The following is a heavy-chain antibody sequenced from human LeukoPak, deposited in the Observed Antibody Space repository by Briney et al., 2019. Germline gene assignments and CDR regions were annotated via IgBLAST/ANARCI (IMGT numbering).Heavy chain of an antibody. CDR1: GYTFTSYG. V-gene: IGHV1-18*01. CDR2: ISAYIDKT. Sequence: GASVKVSCKASGYTFTSYGISWVRQAPGQGLEWMGWISAYIDKTNYAQKLQGRVTMTTDTSTSTAYMELRSLRSDDTAVYYCARAIYGADEGWFDLWGQGTLVTVSS. J-gene: IGHJ5*02. D-gene: IGHD4-17*01. CDR3: ARAIYGADEGWFDL.